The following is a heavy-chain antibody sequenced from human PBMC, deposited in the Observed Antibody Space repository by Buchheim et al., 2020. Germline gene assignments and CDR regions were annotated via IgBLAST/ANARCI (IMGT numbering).Heavy chain of an antibody. CDR3: ARGGYSYIIDY. Sequence: EVQLVESGGGLVQPGGSLRLSCAASGFSFSNNWMHWVRQAPGKGLVWVARISRDESDTTCADSGKGRFTLSRDNAKNTLYPQMNNLRAEDTAVYYCARGGYSYIIDYWGQGTL. D-gene: IGHD5-18*01. CDR2: ISRDESDT. CDR1: GFSFSNNW. J-gene: IGHJ4*02. V-gene: IGHV3-74*01.